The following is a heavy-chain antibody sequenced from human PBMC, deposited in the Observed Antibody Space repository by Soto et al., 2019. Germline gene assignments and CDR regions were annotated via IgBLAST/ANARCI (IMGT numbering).Heavy chain of an antibody. D-gene: IGHD2-15*01. J-gene: IGHJ6*03. V-gene: IGHV3-21*01. CDR2: ISSSSSYI. CDR1: GFTFSSYS. CDR3: ARETGGGYCSGGSCVGYYMGV. Sequence: EVQLVESGGGLVKPGGSLRLSCAASGFTFSSYSMNWVRQAPGKGLEWVSSISSSSSYIYYADSVKGRFTISRDNAKNSLYLQMNSLRAEDTAVYYCARETGGGYCSGGSCVGYYMGVWGKGTTVTVSS.